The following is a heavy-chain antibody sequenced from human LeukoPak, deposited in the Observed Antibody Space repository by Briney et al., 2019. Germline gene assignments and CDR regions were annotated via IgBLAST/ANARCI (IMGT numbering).Heavy chain of an antibody. CDR2: IRSKVNSYAT. CDR1: GFTFSGSA. J-gene: IGHJ4*02. D-gene: IGHD3-22*01. CDR3: TRWHYDSSGYYYLS. Sequence: GGSLRLSCAASGFTFSGSAMHWVRQASGKGLEWVGRIRSKVNSYATAYAASVKGSFTISRDDSKNTAYLQMNSLKTEDTAVYYCTRWHYDSSGYYYLSWGQGTLVTVSS. V-gene: IGHV3-73*01.